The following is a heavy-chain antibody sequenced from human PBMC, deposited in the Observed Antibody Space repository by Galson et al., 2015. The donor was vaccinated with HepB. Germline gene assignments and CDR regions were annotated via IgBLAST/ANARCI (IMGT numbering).Heavy chain of an antibody. CDR2: IKSSGST. D-gene: IGHD1-26*01. V-gene: IGHV3-23*01. Sequence: SLRLSCAVFGFTFSDYSMSWVRQTPGKGLEWVSTIKSSGSTFYADSVKGRFTISRDDSKNTLYLQMNSLRAEDTAVYYRAKNWEYWGQGTLVTVSS. CDR1: GFTFSDYS. CDR3: AKNWEY. J-gene: IGHJ4*02.